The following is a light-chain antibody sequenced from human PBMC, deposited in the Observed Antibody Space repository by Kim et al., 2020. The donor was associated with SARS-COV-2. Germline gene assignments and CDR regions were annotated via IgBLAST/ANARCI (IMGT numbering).Light chain of an antibody. CDR3: QQYASSPVT. J-gene: IGKJ1*01. CDR1: QSVSSSY. V-gene: IGKV3-20*01. Sequence: EIVLTQSPGTLSLSPGERATLSCRASQSVSSSYLAWYQQKPGQAPRLLIYGASSSATGIPDRFSGSGSGTDFTLTISRLEPEDFAIYYCQQYASSPVTFGQGTKVDIK. CDR2: GAS.